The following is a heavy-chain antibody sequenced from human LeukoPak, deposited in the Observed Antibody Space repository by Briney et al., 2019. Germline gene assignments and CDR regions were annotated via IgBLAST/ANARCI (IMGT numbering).Heavy chain of an antibody. J-gene: IGHJ5*02. CDR1: GYTFTGYY. V-gene: IGHV1-2*04. CDR2: INPNSGGT. CDR3: ARASNYDFWSGYYGRNWFDP. Sequence: ASVKVSCKASGYTFTGYYMHWVRQAPGQGLEWMGWINPNSGGTNYAQKFQGWVTMTRDTSISTAYMELSRLRSDDTAVYYCARASNYDFWSGYYGRNWFDPWGQGTLVTVSS. D-gene: IGHD3-3*01.